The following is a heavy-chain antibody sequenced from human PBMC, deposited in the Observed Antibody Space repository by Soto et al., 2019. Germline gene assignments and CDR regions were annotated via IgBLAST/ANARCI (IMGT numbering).Heavy chain of an antibody. CDR1: GYSFSSYW. CDR2: IYADNSDT. D-gene: IGHD2-15*01. V-gene: IGHV5-51*01. Sequence: GESLKISCKGSGYSFSSYWIGWVRQMPVKGLEWMGIIYADNSDTRYIPSFQGQVTISVDKSTSYAYLQWSSLKASDTAMYYCERARLYCSGGTCYSTAAFEIWGQRTIVTV. J-gene: IGHJ3*02. CDR3: ERARLYCSGGTCYSTAAFEI.